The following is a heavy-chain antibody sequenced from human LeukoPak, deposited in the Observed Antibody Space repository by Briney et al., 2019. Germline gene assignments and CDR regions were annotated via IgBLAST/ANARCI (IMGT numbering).Heavy chain of an antibody. CDR3: ARGPYSSGWYGVGSTNWFDP. Sequence: GGSLRLSCAASGFTFSSYEMNWVRQAPGKGLEWVSYISSSGSTIYYADSVKGRFTISRDNAKNSLYLQMNSLRAEDTAVYYCARGPYSSGWYGVGSTNWFDPWGQGTLVTVSS. CDR2: ISSSGSTI. V-gene: IGHV3-48*03. CDR1: GFTFSSYE. D-gene: IGHD6-19*01. J-gene: IGHJ5*02.